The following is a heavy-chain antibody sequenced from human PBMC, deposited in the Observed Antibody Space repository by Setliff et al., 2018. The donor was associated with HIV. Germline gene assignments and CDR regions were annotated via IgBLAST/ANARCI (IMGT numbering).Heavy chain of an antibody. CDR2: IIPILGVA. Sequence: GASVKVSCKASRSTFNSHTINWVRQAPGQGLDWMGRIIPILGVANYAQRFQGKVTITADKSTSTAYMELSSLISEDTAVYYCARVRYCSGGSCYGGEYWFDPWGQGTLVTVAS. D-gene: IGHD2-15*01. J-gene: IGHJ5*02. V-gene: IGHV1-69*02. CDR3: ARVRYCSGGSCYGGEYWFDP. CDR1: RSTFNSHT.